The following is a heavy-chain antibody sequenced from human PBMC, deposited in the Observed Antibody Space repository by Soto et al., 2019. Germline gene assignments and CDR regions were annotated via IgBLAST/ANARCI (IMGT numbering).Heavy chain of an antibody. D-gene: IGHD2-2*01. V-gene: IGHV5-51*01. CDR2: IYPGDSYT. Sequence: GESLTISCKGSGYSFTSYWIGWVRQMPGKGLEWMGIIYPGDSYTRYSPSFQGQVTLPADKSISTAYLQWSSLKASDTAMYYCARHPVVVPAAMPHFYYYYGMDVWGQGTTVTVSS. CDR1: GYSFTSYW. CDR3: ARHPVVVPAAMPHFYYYYGMDV. J-gene: IGHJ6*02.